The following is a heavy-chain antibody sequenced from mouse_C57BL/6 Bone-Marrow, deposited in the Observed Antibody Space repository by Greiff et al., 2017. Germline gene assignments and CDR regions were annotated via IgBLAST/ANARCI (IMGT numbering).Heavy chain of an antibody. J-gene: IGHJ3*01. CDR2: IYPGGGYT. CDR3: ARSPWFAY. V-gene: IGHV1-63*01. Sequence: VQLVESGAELVRPGTSVKMSCKASGYTFTNYWIGWAKQRPGHGLEWIGDIYPGGGYTNYNEKFKGKATLTADKSSSTAYMQFSSLTSEDSAIYYCARSPWFAYWGQGTLGTVSA. CDR1: GYTFTNYW.